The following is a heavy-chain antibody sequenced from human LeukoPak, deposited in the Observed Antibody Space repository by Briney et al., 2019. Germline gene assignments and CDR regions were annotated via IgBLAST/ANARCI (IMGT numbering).Heavy chain of an antibody. V-gene: IGHV3-23*01. Sequence: GGSLRLSCAASGFTFSSYAMSWFRQAPGKGLGWVSAISGSGGSTYYADSVKGRFTISRDNSKNTLYLQMNSLRAEDTAVYYCARTDSGSIAAAGISVWGQGTLVTVSS. D-gene: IGHD6-13*01. J-gene: IGHJ4*02. CDR1: GFTFSSYA. CDR3: ARTDSGSIAAAGISV. CDR2: ISGSGGST.